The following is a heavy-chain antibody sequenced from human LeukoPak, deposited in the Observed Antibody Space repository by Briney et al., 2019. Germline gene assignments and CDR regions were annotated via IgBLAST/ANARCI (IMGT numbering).Heavy chain of an antibody. V-gene: IGHV4-38-2*02. CDR1: GYSLSSGYF. CDR3: ARAFCVGECFVLHIFFDS. D-gene: IGHD2-21*01. J-gene: IGHJ4*02. CDR2: IYQRATV. Sequence: SETLSLTCNVSGYSLSSGYFWGWVRQAPGKGLEWIGSIYQRATVHYNPSLKSRVTISLDTSKNHFSLNLRSMQASDTAVYYCARAFCVGECFVLHIFFDSWGQGTLVTVSS.